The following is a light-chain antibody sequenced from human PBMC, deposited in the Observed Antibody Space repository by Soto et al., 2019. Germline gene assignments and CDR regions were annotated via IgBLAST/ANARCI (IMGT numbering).Light chain of an antibody. CDR2: EVS. Sequence: QSVLTQPASVSRSPGQSITISCTGTSSDVGSYNYVSWYQQHPGKAPKLMIYEVSDRPSGISSRFSGSKSGNTASLTISGLQTEDEADYYCSSYTSSSTLFGTGTKVTV. J-gene: IGLJ1*01. CDR3: SSYTSSSTL. V-gene: IGLV2-14*01. CDR1: SSDVGSYNY.